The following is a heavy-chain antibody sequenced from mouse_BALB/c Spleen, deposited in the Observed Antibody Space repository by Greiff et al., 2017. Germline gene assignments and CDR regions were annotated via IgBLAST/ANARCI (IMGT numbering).Heavy chain of an antibody. J-gene: IGHJ4*01. Sequence: VELQQSGPELVKPGASVKMSCKASGYTFTSYVMHWVKQKPGQGLEWIGYINPYNDGTKYNEKFKGKATLTSDKSSSTAYMELSSLTSEDSAVYYCARGGSYGSYAMDYWGQGTSVTVSS. CDR1: GYTFTSYV. CDR3: ARGGSYGSYAMDY. D-gene: IGHD1-1*01. V-gene: IGHV1-14*01. CDR2: INPYNDGT.